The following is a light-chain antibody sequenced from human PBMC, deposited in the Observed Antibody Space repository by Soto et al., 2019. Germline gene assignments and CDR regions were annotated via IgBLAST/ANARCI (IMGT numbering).Light chain of an antibody. Sequence: QSALTQPASVSGSPGQSITISCTGTSSDIGAFTSVSWYQQHPGKAPKLIIYDIIHRPSGVSVRFSGSKSVNTASLTVSGLQPEDEANYYCSSYSRTTTLVVFGGGTKLTVL. CDR1: SSDIGAFTS. J-gene: IGLJ2*01. CDR2: DII. V-gene: IGLV2-14*03. CDR3: SSYSRTTTLVV.